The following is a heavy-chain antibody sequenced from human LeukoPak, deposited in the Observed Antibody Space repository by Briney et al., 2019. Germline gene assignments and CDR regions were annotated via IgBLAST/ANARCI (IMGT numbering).Heavy chain of an antibody. CDR3: TSEPGVAPFDY. CDR2: IKSKTDGGTT. J-gene: IGHJ4*02. V-gene: IGHV3-15*01. Sequence: GRSLRLSCAASGFTFSNAWMSWVRQAPGKGLEWVGRIKSKTDGGTTDYAAPVKGRFTISREDSKNTLYLQMNSLKTEDTAVYYCTSEPGVAPFDYWGQGTLVTVSS. CDR1: GFTFSNAW. D-gene: IGHD3-3*01.